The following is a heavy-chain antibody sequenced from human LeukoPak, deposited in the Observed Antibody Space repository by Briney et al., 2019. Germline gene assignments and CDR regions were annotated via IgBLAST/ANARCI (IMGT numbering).Heavy chain of an antibody. V-gene: IGHV4-30-2*01. Sequence: SETLSLTCAVSGGSISSGGYSWSWIRQPPGKGLEWIGYIYHSGSTYYNPSLKSRVTISVDTSKNQFSLKLSSVTAADTAVYYCASSTYYDILTGYYRGVRFDYWGQGTLVTVSS. CDR3: ASSTYYDILTGYYRGVRFDY. CDR1: GGSISSGGYS. D-gene: IGHD3-9*01. J-gene: IGHJ4*02. CDR2: IYHSGST.